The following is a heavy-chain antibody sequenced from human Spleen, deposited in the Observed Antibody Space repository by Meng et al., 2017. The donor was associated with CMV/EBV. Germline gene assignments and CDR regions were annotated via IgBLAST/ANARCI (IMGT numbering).Heavy chain of an antibody. Sequence: TGEWIGWGGKMAGKGLEWMGMIYPGDTDTRYSTSCQGQVTISADKSIRAAYLQWSSLKASDTAMYYCARQGTYYYDSSGYVFWFDPWGQGTLVTVSS. D-gene: IGHD3-22*01. CDR1: TGEW. CDR3: ARQGTYYYDSSGYVFWFDP. V-gene: IGHV5-51*01. CDR2: IYPGDTDT. J-gene: IGHJ5*02.